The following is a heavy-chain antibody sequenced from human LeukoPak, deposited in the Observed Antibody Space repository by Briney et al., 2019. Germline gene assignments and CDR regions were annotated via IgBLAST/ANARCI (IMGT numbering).Heavy chain of an antibody. D-gene: IGHD4-17*01. V-gene: IGHV4-39*07. J-gene: IGHJ6*01. CDR1: GGSISSSSNY. CDR3: ARGVTRAYYYNGMDV. CDR2: MYYSGTT. Sequence: SETLSLTCSVSGGSISSSSNYWGWIRQPPGKGLEWIGSMYYSGTTYYSPSLKSRVTISVDTSKKQFSLNLRSVTAADTAVYYCARGVTRAYYYNGMDVWGQGTTVTVSS.